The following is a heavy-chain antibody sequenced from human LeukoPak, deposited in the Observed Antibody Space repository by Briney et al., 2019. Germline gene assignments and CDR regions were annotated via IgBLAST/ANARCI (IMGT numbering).Heavy chain of an antibody. CDR3: ARLVWSGSYYFDY. CDR1: GFTFSSYA. J-gene: IGHJ4*02. D-gene: IGHD1-26*01. V-gene: IGHV3-7*01. CDR2: IKQDGSEK. Sequence: GGSLRLSCAASGFTFSSYAMSWVRQAPGKGLEWVANIKQDGSEKYYVDSVKGRFTISRDNAKNSLYLQMNSLRAEDTAVYYCARLVWSGSYYFDYWGQGTLVTVSS.